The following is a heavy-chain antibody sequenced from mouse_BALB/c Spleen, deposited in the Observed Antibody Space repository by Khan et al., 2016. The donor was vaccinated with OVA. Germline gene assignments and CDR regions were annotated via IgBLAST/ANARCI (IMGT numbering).Heavy chain of an antibody. CDR2: ISCYNGVI. D-gene: IGHD1-1*01. V-gene: IGHV1S34*01. CDR1: GYSLTGYY. CDR3: ARGDYYGSSSFAY. J-gene: IGHJ3*01. Sequence: LVKTGASVKISCKASGYSLTGYYMHWVKQSHGKSLEWIGYISCYNGVISYNQKFKGKATFTVDTSSSTAYMQFNSLTSEHSAVYYCARGDYYGSSSFAYWGQGTLVTVSA.